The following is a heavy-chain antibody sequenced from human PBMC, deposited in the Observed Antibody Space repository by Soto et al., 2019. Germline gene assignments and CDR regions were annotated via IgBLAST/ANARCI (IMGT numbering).Heavy chain of an antibody. J-gene: IGHJ4*01. CDR1: GDSVSSNSAA. D-gene: IGHD3-10*01. CDR2: TYYRSKWYN. CDR3: GRDHYRSGSYPSLLSYFDY. V-gene: IGHV6-1*01. Sequence: SQTLSLTCAISGDSVSSNSAAWNWIRQSPSRGLEWLGRTYYRSKWYNDYAVSVKSRITINPDTSKNQFSLQLNSVTPEDTAVYYCGRDHYRSGSYPSLLSYFDYWGQGTLVNVSS.